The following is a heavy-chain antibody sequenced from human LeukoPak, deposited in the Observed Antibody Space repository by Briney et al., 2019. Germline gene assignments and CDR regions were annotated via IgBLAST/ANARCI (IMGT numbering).Heavy chain of an antibody. D-gene: IGHD3-9*01. CDR3: ARDYDILTPGYYYGMDV. CDR1: GGSFSGYY. J-gene: IGHJ6*02. V-gene: IGHV4-34*01. Sequence: SETLSLTCAVYGGSFSGYYWSWIRQPPGKGLEWIGEINHSGSTNYNPSLKSRVTISVDTSKNQFSLKLSSVTAADTAVYYCARDYDILTPGYYYGMDVWGQGTTVTVSS. CDR2: INHSGST.